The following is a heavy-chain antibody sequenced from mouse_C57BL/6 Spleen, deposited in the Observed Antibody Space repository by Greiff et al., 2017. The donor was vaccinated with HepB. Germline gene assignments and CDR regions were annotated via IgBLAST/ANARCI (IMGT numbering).Heavy chain of an antibody. D-gene: IGHD1-1*01. CDR1: GYSITSGYY. V-gene: IGHV3-6*01. CDR2: ISYDGSN. Sequence: DVKLVESGPGLVKPSQSLSLTCSVTGYSITSGYYWNWIRQFPGNKLEWMGYISYDGSNNYNPSLKNRISITRDTSKNQFFLKLNSVTTEDTATYYCAREATTVSYAMDYWGQGTSVTVSS. CDR3: AREATTVSYAMDY. J-gene: IGHJ4*01.